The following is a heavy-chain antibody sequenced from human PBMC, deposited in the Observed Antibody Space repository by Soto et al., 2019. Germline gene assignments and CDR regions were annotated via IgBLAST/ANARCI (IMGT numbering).Heavy chain of an antibody. V-gene: IGHV3-33*05. D-gene: IGHD2-2*01. CDR2: VSHDGSRE. J-gene: IGHJ4*02. CDR1: GFAFSIYG. CDR3: ARDDCTTTTCFDY. Sequence: GGSLRLSCAASGFAFSIYGMNWVRQAPGKGLEWVAYVSHDGSREYYPDSVRGRFTISRDNSKNTVYLQMNSLRAEDTALYYCARDDCTTTTCFDYWGQGTLVTVSS.